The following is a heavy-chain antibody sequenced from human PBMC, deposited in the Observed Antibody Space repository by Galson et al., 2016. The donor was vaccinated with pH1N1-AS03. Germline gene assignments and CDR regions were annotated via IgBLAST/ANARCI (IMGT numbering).Heavy chain of an antibody. J-gene: IGHJ4*02. CDR2: MWHDGIAK. CDR3: VRDSNAWSFDY. D-gene: IGHD2-2*01. Sequence: SLRLSCAASGFSFNSYGMHWVRQAPGKGLEWVTFMWHDGIAKRYADSVKGRFAISRVSSKTLVYLQMNSLRSEDTGVYYCVRDSNAWSFDYWGQGALVTVSS. V-gene: IGHV3-30*02. CDR1: GFSFNSYG.